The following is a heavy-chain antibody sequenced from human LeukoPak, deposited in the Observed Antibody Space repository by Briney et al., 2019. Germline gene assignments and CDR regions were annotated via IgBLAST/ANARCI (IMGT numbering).Heavy chain of an antibody. CDR1: GFSLTTSGVG. D-gene: IGHD6-6*01. J-gene: IGHJ4*02. Sequence: ESGPTLVKPTRTLTLTCTFSGFSLTTSGVGVGWIRQPPGKALEWLALIYWDDDKRYSPSLKSRLTITKDTSKNQVVLTVTNMDPVDTATYYCAHNEATEYSSSQFDYWGQGTLVTVSS. CDR2: IYWDDDK. V-gene: IGHV2-5*02. CDR3: AHNEATEYSSSQFDY.